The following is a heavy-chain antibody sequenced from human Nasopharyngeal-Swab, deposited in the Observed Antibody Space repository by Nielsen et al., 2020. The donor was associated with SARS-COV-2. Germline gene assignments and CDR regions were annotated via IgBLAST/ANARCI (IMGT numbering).Heavy chain of an antibody. CDR1: AFTFTSYV. Sequence: SLIISCAASAFTFTSYVMTWVRQAPGKGLEWGSTIDAGGANTFYADPVKCRFTISRDNAKTTIYLQMHRLRADYTAIYYCARRLSTSWCMEVWGQGTTVTVSS. D-gene: IGHD2-2*01. CDR2: IDAGGANT. J-gene: IGHJ6*02. CDR3: ARRLSTSWCMEV. V-gene: IGHV3-23*01.